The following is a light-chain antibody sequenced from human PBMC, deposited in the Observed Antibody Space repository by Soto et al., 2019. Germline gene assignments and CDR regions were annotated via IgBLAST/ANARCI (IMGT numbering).Light chain of an antibody. CDR1: SSNIGGNS. Sequence: QFVLTQPPSVSAAPGQRVTISCSGSSSNIGGNSVSWYQQLPGTAPKLLIYDDDKRPSGIPDRFSGSKSGTSATLGITGFQTGDEADYYCGSWDSSLSAYVFGTGTKATVL. V-gene: IGLV1-51*01. CDR2: DDD. J-gene: IGLJ1*01. CDR3: GSWDSSLSAYV.